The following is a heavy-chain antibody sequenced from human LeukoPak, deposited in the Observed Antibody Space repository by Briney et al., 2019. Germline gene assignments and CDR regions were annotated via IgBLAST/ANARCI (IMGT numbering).Heavy chain of an antibody. D-gene: IGHD1-7*01. V-gene: IGHV1-24*01. Sequence: ASVKVSCKASGYTFTSYGISWVRQAPGKGLEWMGGFDPEDGETIYAQKFQGRVTMTEDTSTDTAYMELSSLRSEDTAVYYCATARWNYSPFDYWGQGTLVTVSS. CDR2: FDPEDGET. CDR3: ATARWNYSPFDY. CDR1: GYTFTSYG. J-gene: IGHJ4*02.